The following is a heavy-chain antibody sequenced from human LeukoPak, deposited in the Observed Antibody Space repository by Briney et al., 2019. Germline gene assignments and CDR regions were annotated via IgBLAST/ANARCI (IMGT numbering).Heavy chain of an antibody. CDR1: GFTFNSYW. D-gene: IGHD2-15*01. CDR2: ISWNSGSI. CDR3: AKDIKAVAATLYYYYYGMDV. J-gene: IGHJ6*02. Sequence: GGSLRLSCAASGFTFNSYWMHWVRQSPGKGLEWVSGISWNSGSIGYADSVKGRFTISRDNAKNSLYLQMNSLRAEDTALYYCAKDIKAVAATLYYYYYGMDVWGQGTTVTVSS. V-gene: IGHV3-9*01.